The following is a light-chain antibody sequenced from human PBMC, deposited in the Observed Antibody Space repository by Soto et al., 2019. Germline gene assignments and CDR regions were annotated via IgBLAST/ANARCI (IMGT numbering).Light chain of an antibody. CDR3: QQYGSSFPWT. J-gene: IGKJ1*01. CDR2: GAS. V-gene: IGKV3-20*01. CDR1: QSVSRSY. Sequence: ENVLTQSPGTLSLSPGERATLSCRASQSVSRSYLAWYQQKPGQAPRLLIYGASSRATGIPDRFSGSGSGTDFTLTISRLESEDFAVYYCQQYGSSFPWTFGQGTKVEIK.